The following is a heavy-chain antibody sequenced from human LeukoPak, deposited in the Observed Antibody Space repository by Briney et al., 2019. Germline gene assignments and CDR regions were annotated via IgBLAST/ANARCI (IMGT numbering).Heavy chain of an antibody. D-gene: IGHD5-18*01. CDR2: IYYSGST. CDR3: ARERRGCSYGRAFDI. Sequence: PSETLSLTCTVSGGSISSYYWSWIRQPPGKGLEWIGYIYYSGSTNYNPSLKSRVTISVDTSKNQFSLKLSSVTAADTAVYYCARERRGCSYGRAFDIWGQGTMVTVSS. J-gene: IGHJ3*02. CDR1: GGSISSYY. V-gene: IGHV4-59*01.